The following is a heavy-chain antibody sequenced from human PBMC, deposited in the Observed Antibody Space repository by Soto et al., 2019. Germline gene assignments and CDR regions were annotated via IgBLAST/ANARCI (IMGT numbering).Heavy chain of an antibody. J-gene: IGHJ6*02. CDR1: GGTFSSYA. CDR3: ARGLVTVVTLGYYYGMDV. CDR2: IIPIFGTA. D-gene: IGHD2-21*02. Sequence: GASVKVSCKASGGTFSSYAISWVRQAPGQGLEWMGGIIPIFGTANYAQKFQGRVTITADEFTSTAYMELSSLRSEDTAVYYCARGLVTVVTLGYYYGMDVWGQGTTVTVSS. V-gene: IGHV1-69*13.